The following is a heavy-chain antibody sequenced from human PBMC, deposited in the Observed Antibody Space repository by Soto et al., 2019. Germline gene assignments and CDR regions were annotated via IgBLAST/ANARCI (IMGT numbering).Heavy chain of an antibody. CDR1: GFTFSSYG. Sequence: SGGSLRLSCAASGFTFSSYGMHWVRQAPGKGLEWVAVIWYDGSNKYYADSVKGRFTISRDNSKNTLYLQMNSLRAEDTAVYYCARTRGYYYYYGMDVWGQGTTVTVSS. D-gene: IGHD1-26*01. V-gene: IGHV3-33*01. CDR3: ARTRGYYYYYGMDV. CDR2: IWYDGSNK. J-gene: IGHJ6*02.